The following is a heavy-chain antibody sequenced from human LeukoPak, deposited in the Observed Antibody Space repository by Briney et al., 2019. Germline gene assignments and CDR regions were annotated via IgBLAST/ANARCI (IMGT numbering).Heavy chain of an antibody. Sequence: KPSGTLSPPRTVPGGSISSYYWSWIRQPPGKGLEWIGYIYYSGSTNYNPSLKSRVTISVDTSKNQFSLKLSSVTAADTAVYYCARGRAAGYFDYWGQGTLVTVSS. V-gene: IGHV4-59*01. CDR1: GGSISSYY. D-gene: IGHD6-13*01. CDR3: ARGRAAGYFDY. CDR2: IYYSGST. J-gene: IGHJ4*02.